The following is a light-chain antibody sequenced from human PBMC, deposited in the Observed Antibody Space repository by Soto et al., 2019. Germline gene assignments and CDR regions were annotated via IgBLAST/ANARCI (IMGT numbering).Light chain of an antibody. Sequence: QPVLTQSSSASASLGASVKLTCTLSGGHSNYAIAWYQQRPERGPRFLMKVDSDGNHRKGDGIPDRFSGSSSGAERYLTISSLQSEDEADYYCQTWGNNIWVFGGGTKVTVL. CDR2: VDSDGNH. V-gene: IGLV4-69*01. CDR3: QTWGNNIWV. CDR1: GGHSNYA. J-gene: IGLJ2*01.